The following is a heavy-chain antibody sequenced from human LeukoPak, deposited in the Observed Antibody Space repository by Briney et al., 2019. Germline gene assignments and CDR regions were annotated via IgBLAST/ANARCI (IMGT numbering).Heavy chain of an antibody. Sequence: GESLKISCKGSGYSFTSYWIGWVRQMPGKGLEWMGIIYPGDSDTRYSPSFQGQVTISADKSISTAYLQWSSLKASDTAMYYGARHSNIYSGYDFIDYWGQGTLVTVSS. D-gene: IGHD5-12*01. V-gene: IGHV5-51*01. CDR2: IYPGDSDT. CDR3: ARHSNIYSGYDFIDY. J-gene: IGHJ4*02. CDR1: GYSFTSYW.